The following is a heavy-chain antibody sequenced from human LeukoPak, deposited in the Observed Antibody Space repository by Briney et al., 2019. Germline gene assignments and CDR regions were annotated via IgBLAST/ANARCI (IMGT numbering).Heavy chain of an antibody. CDR1: GFIFSRHW. V-gene: IGHV3-23*01. J-gene: IGHJ5*02. CDR2: ISGGGGST. D-gene: IGHD3-16*02. Sequence: GGSLRLSCAASGFIFSRHWMSWVRQAPGKGLEWVSAISGGGGSTYYAGSVKGRFTISRDNSKSTVYLQMNSLRAEDTAVYYCAKDGARYDYVWGSSRSRWFDPWGQGTLVTVSS. CDR3: AKDGARYDYVWGSSRSRWFDP.